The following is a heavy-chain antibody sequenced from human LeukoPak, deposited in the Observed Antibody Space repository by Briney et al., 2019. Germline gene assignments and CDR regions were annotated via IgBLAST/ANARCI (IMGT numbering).Heavy chain of an antibody. CDR2: INPNSVGT. Sequence: GASVKVSCKASGYTFTGYFMHWVRQAPGQRLEWMGRINPNSVGTNYAQKFQGRVTMTRDTSISTAYMELSRLRSDDTAVYYCARDYYYYDSSGYYYIPYYFDYWGQGALVTVSS. J-gene: IGHJ4*02. V-gene: IGHV1-2*06. CDR3: ARDYYYYDSSGYYYIPYYFDY. D-gene: IGHD3-22*01. CDR1: GYTFTGYF.